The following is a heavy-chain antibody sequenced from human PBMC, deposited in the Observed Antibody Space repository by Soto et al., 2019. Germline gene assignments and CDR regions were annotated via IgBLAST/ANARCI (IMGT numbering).Heavy chain of an antibody. CDR3: ARDYYDSSGYSDWFDP. Sequence: PGGSLRLSCAASGFTVSSNYMSWVRQAPGKGLEWVSVIYSGGSTYYADSVKGRFTVSRDNSKNTLYLQMNSLRAEDTAVYYCARDYYDSSGYSDWFDPWGQGTLVTVSS. J-gene: IGHJ5*02. CDR2: IYSGGST. V-gene: IGHV3-66*01. CDR1: GFTVSSNY. D-gene: IGHD3-22*01.